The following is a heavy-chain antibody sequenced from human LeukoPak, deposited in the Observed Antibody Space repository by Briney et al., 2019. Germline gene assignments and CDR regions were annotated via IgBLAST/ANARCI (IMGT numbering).Heavy chain of an antibody. CDR2: LSSSSSYI. Sequence: PGGSLRLSCAASGFTFSSYNMNWVRQAPGKGLEWVSSLSSSSSYIYYADSVKGRFTISRDNAKNSLYLQMNSLRAEDTAVYYCARSGPIQYYDYVWGSYRPSFDYWGQGTLVTVSS. V-gene: IGHV3-21*01. CDR3: ARSGPIQYYDYVWGSYRPSFDY. J-gene: IGHJ4*02. D-gene: IGHD3-16*02. CDR1: GFTFSSYN.